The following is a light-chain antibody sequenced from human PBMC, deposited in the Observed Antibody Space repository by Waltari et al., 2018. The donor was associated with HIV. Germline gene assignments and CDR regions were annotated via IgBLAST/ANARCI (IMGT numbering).Light chain of an antibody. J-gene: IGKJ4*01. Sequence: ELVMTQSPGTLSVSPGERATLSCRASQSVSSNLAWYQQKPGQDPRLFIYDASTRATGIPARFSGSGSGTEFTLTISSLQSEDFAVYYCQQYENWPLTFGGGTKVGT. CDR2: DAS. CDR1: QSVSSN. CDR3: QQYENWPLT. V-gene: IGKV3-15*01.